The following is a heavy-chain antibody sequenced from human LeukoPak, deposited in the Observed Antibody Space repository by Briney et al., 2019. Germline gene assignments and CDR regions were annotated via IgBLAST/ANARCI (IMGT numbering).Heavy chain of an antibody. CDR2: IVPILGIA. CDR1: GGTFSSYA. J-gene: IGHJ3*02. CDR3: ARVQQDDAFDI. Sequence: SVKVSCKASGGTFSSYAISWVRQAPGQGLEWMGRIVPILGIANYAQKFQGRVTITADKSTSTAYMELSSLRSEDTAVYYCARVQQDDAFDIWGQGTMVTVSS. V-gene: IGHV1-69*04.